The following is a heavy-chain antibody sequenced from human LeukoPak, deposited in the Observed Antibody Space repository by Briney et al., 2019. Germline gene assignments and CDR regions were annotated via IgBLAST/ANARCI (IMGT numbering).Heavy chain of an antibody. CDR1: GYTFTSYD. V-gene: IGHV1-8*01. J-gene: IGHJ6*02. D-gene: IGHD5-12*01. Sequence: APVKVSCKASGYTFTSYDINWVRQATGQGLEWMGWMNPNSGNTGYAQKFQGRVTMTRNTSISTAYMELSSLRSEDTAVYYCARGIVATDGMDVWGQGTTVTVSS. CDR2: MNPNSGNT. CDR3: ARGIVATDGMDV.